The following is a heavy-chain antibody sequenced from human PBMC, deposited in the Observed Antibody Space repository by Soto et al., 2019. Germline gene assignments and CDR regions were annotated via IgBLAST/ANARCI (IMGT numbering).Heavy chain of an antibody. CDR2: VNSDESST. CDR3: VCFECGRTAVVTAMEANGY. V-gene: IGHV3-74*01. Sequence: LRLSCAASGFTFSNYWMHWVRQGPGKGLVWVSRVNSDESSTSYADSVKGRFTISRDNAKNTLYLQMSSLRFEDTALYYCVCFECGRTAVVTAMEANGYWGQGTLVAVSS. CDR1: GFTFSNYW. D-gene: IGHD2-21*02. J-gene: IGHJ4*02.